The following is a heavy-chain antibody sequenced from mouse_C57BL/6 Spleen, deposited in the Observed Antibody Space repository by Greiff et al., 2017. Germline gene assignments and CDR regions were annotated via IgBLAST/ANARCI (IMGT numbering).Heavy chain of an antibody. D-gene: IGHD1-1*01. Sequence: EVKLVESGGGLVKPGGSLKLSCAASGFTFSSYAMSWVRQTPEKRLEWVATISDGGSYTYYPDNVKGRFTISRDNAKNNLYLQMSHLKSEDTAMYYCARDSNYYSSSPYYFDYWGQGTTLTVSS. CDR2: ISDGGSYT. V-gene: IGHV5-4*03. J-gene: IGHJ2*01. CDR3: ARDSNYYSSSPYYFDY. CDR1: GFTFSSYA.